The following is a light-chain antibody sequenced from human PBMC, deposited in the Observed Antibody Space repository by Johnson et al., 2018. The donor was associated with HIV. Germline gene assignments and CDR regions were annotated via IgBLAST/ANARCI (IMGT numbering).Light chain of an antibody. V-gene: IGLV1-51*01. CDR2: DNN. Sequence: QSVLTQPPSVSAAPGQKVTISCSGSSSNIGNNYVSWYQQFPGTAPKLLIYDNNKRPSGIPDRFSGSKSGTSATLGITGLQTGDEADYYCETWDSNLSGVFGTGTRVTVL. J-gene: IGLJ1*01. CDR3: ETWDSNLSGV. CDR1: SSNIGNNY.